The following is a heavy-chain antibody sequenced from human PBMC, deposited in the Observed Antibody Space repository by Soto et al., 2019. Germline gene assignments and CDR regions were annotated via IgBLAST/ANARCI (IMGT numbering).Heavy chain of an antibody. CDR3: ARGYDFGSGQRDSWFDP. Sequence: SETLSLTCTVSGGSISSGGYYWSWIRQHPGKGLEWIGYIYYSGSTYYNPSLKSRVTISVDTSKNQFSLKLSSVTAADTAVYYCARGYDFGSGQRDSWFDPWGQGTMVPVSS. J-gene: IGHJ5*02. V-gene: IGHV4-31*03. CDR2: IYYSGST. D-gene: IGHD3-3*01. CDR1: GGSISSGGYY.